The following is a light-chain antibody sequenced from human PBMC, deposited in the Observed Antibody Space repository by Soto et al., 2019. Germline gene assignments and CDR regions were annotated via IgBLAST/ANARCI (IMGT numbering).Light chain of an antibody. V-gene: IGLV2-11*01. CDR2: DVS. Sequence: QSVLTQPRSVSGSPGQSVTISCTGTSSDVGGYNYVSWYQQHPGKVPKLMIFDVSKRPSGVPDRFSGSKSGNTASLTISGLQAEDEADYHCCSYAGSYILIFGGGTTLTVL. J-gene: IGLJ2*01. CDR1: SSDVGGYNY. CDR3: CSYAGSYILI.